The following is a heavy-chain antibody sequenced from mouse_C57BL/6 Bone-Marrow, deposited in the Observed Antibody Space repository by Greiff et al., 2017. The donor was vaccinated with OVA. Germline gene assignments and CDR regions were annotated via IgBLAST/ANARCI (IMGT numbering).Heavy chain of an antibody. CDR1: GYTFTDYY. CDR3: ARERGRLGGMDY. J-gene: IGHJ4*01. V-gene: IGHV1-75*01. Sequence: VQRVESGPELVKPGASVKISCKASGYTFTDYYINWVKQRPGQGLEWIGWIFPGSGSTYYNEKFKGKATLTVDKSSSTAYMLLSSLTSEDSAVYFCARERGRLGGMDYWGQGTSVTVSS. D-gene: IGHD3-3*01. CDR2: IFPGSGST.